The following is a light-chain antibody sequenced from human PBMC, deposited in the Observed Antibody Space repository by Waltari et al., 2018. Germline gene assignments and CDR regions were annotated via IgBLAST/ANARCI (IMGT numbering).Light chain of an antibody. CDR3: QLYHSSPREFT. CDR1: QSVSSSY. CDR2: AAS. V-gene: IGKV3-20*01. J-gene: IGKJ3*01. Sequence: EILLTQFPGTLSLSPGESATLFCRASQSVSSSYLAWYQQKPGQAPRPLISAASSRATGIPERFSGSGSGTDFTLTISRLDPEDFAVYYCQLYHSSPREFTFGPGTKVDIK.